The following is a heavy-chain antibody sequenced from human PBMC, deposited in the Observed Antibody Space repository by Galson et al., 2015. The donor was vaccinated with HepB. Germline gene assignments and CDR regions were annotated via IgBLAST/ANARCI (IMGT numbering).Heavy chain of an antibody. J-gene: IGHJ4*02. CDR1: GFTFSSSA. D-gene: IGHD3-3*01. CDR3: AEWPEGTPRRFDS. CDR2: ISSSGAGT. Sequence: SLRLSCAASGFTFSSSAMSWVRQAPGKGLVWVSSISSSGAGTYYADSVKGRFTISRDNSKNTLYLQMNSLRVEDTAVYYCAEWPEGTPRRFDSWGQGILVTVSS. V-gene: IGHV3-23*01.